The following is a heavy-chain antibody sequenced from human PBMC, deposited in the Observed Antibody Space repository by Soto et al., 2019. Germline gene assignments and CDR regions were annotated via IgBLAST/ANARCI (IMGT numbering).Heavy chain of an antibody. V-gene: IGHV4-39*01. CDR1: GDSISSSLNY. J-gene: IGHJ5*02. CDR2: GFYTGTA. D-gene: IGHD2-21*01. Sequence: LSLTCSVSGDSISSSLNYWAWIRQPPGQGLEWIGSGFYTGTAYSNPSLKSRVTISVDTSKNQLSLRLTSLTAADTAVYFCARHRRVSIGVDWFDPWGPGTLVTVSS. CDR3: ARHRRVSIGVDWFDP.